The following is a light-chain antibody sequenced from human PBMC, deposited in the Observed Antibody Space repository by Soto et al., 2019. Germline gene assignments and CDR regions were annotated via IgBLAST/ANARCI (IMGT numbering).Light chain of an antibody. CDR2: EVS. CDR1: SSDVGGYNY. Sequence: QSALTQPASVSGSPGQSITISCTGTSSDVGGYNYVSWYQQHPGKAPKLMIYEVSNRPSGVSNRFSGSKSGNTASLTISGLQAEDEADYYCSSYTSSSTYGFGTGNKLTVL. CDR3: SSYTSSSTYG. V-gene: IGLV2-14*01. J-gene: IGLJ1*01.